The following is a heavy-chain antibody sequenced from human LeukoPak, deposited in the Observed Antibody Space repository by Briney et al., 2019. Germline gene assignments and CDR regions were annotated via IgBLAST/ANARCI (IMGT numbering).Heavy chain of an antibody. CDR3: AKDVGGVTMIVVALFDY. CDR2: ISGSGGST. V-gene: IGHV3-23*01. D-gene: IGHD3-22*01. Sequence: GGSLRLSCAASGFTFSSYAMSWVRQAPGKGLEWVSAISGSGGSTYYADSVKGRFTISRDNSKNTLYLQMNSLRAEDTAVYYCAKDVGGVTMIVVALFDYWGQGTLVTVSS. CDR1: GFTFSSYA. J-gene: IGHJ4*02.